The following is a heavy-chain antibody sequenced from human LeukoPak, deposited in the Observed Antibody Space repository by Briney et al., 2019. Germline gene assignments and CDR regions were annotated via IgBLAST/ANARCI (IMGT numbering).Heavy chain of an antibody. V-gene: IGHV1-8*03. Sequence: GASVKVSCKASGYTFTSYDINWVRQATGQGLEWMGWMNPNSGNTGYAQKFQGRVTITRSTSISTAYRELSSLRSEDTAVYYCPRGFYCSSTSCYYWFDPWGKGTLVTVSS. J-gene: IGHJ5*02. CDR3: PRGFYCSSTSCYYWFDP. CDR1: GYTFTSYD. CDR2: MNPNSGNT. D-gene: IGHD2-2*01.